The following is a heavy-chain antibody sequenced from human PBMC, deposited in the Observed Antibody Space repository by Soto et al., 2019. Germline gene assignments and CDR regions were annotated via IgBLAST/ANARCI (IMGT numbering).Heavy chain of an antibody. CDR2: INHSGST. D-gene: IGHD2-21*01. CDR3: ARFKSAIGYYGMDV. J-gene: IGHJ6*02. CDR1: GGSFSGYY. V-gene: IGHV4-34*01. Sequence: PSETLSLTCAVYGGSFSGYYWSWIRQPPGKGLEWIGEINHSGSTNYNPSLKSRVTISVDTSKNQFSLKLSSVTAADTAVYYCARFKSAIGYYGMDVWGQGTTVTVSS.